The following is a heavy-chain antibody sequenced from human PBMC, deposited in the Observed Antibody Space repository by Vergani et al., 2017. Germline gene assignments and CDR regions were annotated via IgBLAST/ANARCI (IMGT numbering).Heavy chain of an antibody. CDR1: GGSISSGGYY. V-gene: IGHV4-31*03. D-gene: IGHD6-13*01. J-gene: IGHJ4*02. Sequence: QVQLQESGPGLVKPSQTLSLTCTVSGGSISSGGYYWSWIRQHPGKGLEWIGYIYYSGSTYYNPSLKSRVTISVDTSKNQFSLKLSSVTAADTAVYYCARGPPSSWIRSVPFDYWGQGTLVTVSS. CDR3: ARGPPSSWIRSVPFDY. CDR2: IYYSGST.